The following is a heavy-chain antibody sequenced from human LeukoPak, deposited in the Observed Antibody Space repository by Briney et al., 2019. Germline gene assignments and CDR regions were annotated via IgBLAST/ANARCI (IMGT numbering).Heavy chain of an antibody. CDR2: ITPIFGTA. CDR3: ARGAVLRYFDWLPPDY. Sequence: ASVKVSCKASGGTFSSYAISWVRQAPGQGLEWRGGITPIFGTANYAQKFQGRVTITTDESTSTAYMELSSLRSEDTAVYYCARGAVLRYFDWLPPDYWGQGTLVTVSS. D-gene: IGHD3-9*01. CDR1: GGTFSSYA. J-gene: IGHJ4*02. V-gene: IGHV1-69*05.